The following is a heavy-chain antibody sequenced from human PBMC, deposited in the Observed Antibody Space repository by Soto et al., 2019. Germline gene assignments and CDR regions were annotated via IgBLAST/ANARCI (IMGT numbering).Heavy chain of an antibody. J-gene: IGHJ4*02. D-gene: IGHD2-15*01. CDR2: IYYSGST. CDR3: AXESAGYCSGGSCYPLGS. V-gene: IGHV4-30-4*01. CDR1: GGSISSGDYY. Sequence: PSETLSLTCTGSGGSISSGDYYWSWIRQPPGQGLEWIGYIYYSGSTYYNPSLKSRVTISVDTSKNQFSLKLSSVTAADTAVYYCAXESAGYCSGGSCYPLGSWGQGTLVTVSS.